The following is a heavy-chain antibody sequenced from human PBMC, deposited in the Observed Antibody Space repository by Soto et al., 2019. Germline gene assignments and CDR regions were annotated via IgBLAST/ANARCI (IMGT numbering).Heavy chain of an antibody. CDR1: GFTFSTYG. CDR3: AKAYYDSSGYYFTDY. J-gene: IGHJ4*02. D-gene: IGHD3-22*01. CDR2: ISYDGTNK. V-gene: IGHV3-30*18. Sequence: GGSLRLSCAASGFTFSTYGMHWVRQAPGKGLEWVAVISYDGTNKYYADSVKGRFTISRDNSKNTLYLQMSSLRAEDKAVYYCAKAYYDSSGYYFTDYWGQGTPVTVSS.